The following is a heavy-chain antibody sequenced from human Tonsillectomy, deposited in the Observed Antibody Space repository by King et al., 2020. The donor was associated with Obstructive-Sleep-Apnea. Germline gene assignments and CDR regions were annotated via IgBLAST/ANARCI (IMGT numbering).Heavy chain of an antibody. CDR3: ARGGRGAFDI. Sequence: VQLVESGGGVVPPGRSLRLSCAASGFTFSSYAMHWVRQAPGKGLEWVAVISYDGSNKYYADSVKGRFTISRDNSKNTLYLQMNSLRAEDTAVYYCARGGRGAFDIWGQGTMVTVSS. CDR2: ISYDGSNK. J-gene: IGHJ3*02. CDR1: GFTFSSYA. D-gene: IGHD3-10*01. V-gene: IGHV3-30*04.